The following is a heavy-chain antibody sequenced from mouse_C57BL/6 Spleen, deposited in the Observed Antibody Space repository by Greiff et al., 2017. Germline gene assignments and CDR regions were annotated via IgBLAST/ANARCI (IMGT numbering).Heavy chain of an antibody. CDR2: LDPSDSYT. Sequence: QVQLQQSGAELVMPGASVKLSCKASGYTFTSYWLHWVKPRPGQGLEWIGELDPSDSYTNYNQKFKGKSTLTVDKSSSTAYMQLSSLTSEDSAVYYCARPAYYKYFDYWGQGTTLTVSS. CDR3: ARPAYYKYFDY. CDR1: GYTFTSYW. J-gene: IGHJ2*01. D-gene: IGHD2-12*01. V-gene: IGHV1-69*01.